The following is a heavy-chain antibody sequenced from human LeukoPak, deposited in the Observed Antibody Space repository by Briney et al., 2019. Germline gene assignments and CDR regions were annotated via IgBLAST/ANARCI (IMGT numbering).Heavy chain of an antibody. CDR2: ISGSGGST. Sequence: PGGSLRLSCAASGFTFSSYAMSWVRQAPGKGLEWVSAISGSGGSTYYADSVKGRFTISRDNSKNTLYLQMNSLRAEDTAVYYCAKGPVDTWVSRWYGMDVWGQGTTVTVSS. J-gene: IGHJ6*02. CDR1: GFTFSSYA. D-gene: IGHD5-18*01. CDR3: AKGPVDTWVSRWYGMDV. V-gene: IGHV3-23*01.